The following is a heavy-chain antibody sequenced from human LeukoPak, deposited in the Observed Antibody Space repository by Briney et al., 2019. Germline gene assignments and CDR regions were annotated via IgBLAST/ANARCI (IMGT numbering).Heavy chain of an antibody. Sequence: GGSLRLSCAASGFTFSSYSMNWVRQAPGKGLEWVAVISYDVGKKYYADSVKGRFTISRDNSKNTLYLQMNRLRAEDTAVYYCAKDDYYDTSGYRDWGQGTLVTVSS. D-gene: IGHD3-22*01. CDR3: AKDDYYDTSGYRD. V-gene: IGHV3-30*18. CDR2: ISYDVGKK. CDR1: GFTFSSYS. J-gene: IGHJ4*02.